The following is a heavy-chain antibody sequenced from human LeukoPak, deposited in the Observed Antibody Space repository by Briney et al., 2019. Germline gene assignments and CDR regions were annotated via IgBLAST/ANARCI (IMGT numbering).Heavy chain of an antibody. J-gene: IGHJ4*02. Sequence: GGSLRLSCAASAFALSTYTMEWVRLAPGKGLEWVSSINPDSKYIYYRDSVRGRFTISRDNAKNSLYLQMNSLRVEDTAVYFCARFVDQSTYYFDSWGQGTLVIVSS. V-gene: IGHV3-21*01. CDR1: AFALSTYT. CDR3: ARFVDQSTYYFDS. CDR2: INPDSKYI. D-gene: IGHD3-10*01.